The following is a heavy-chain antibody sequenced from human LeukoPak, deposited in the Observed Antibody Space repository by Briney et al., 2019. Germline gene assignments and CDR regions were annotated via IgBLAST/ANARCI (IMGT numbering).Heavy chain of an antibody. D-gene: IGHD3-10*01. CDR1: GLTFSSYA. J-gene: IGHJ5*02. CDR2: ISGSDAST. CDR3: AKDVTYYFGSGSNPNWFDP. Sequence: GGSLRLSCAASGLTFSSYAMSWVRQTPGKGLEWVSAISGSDASTYYTHSVKGRFTISRDNSKNTLYLHMNSLRAEDTAVYYCAKDVTYYFGSGSNPNWFDPWGQGTLVTVSS. V-gene: IGHV3-23*01.